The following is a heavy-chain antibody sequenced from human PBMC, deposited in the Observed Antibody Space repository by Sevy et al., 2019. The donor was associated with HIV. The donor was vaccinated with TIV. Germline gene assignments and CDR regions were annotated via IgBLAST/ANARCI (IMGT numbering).Heavy chain of an antibody. CDR3: AKTYADTTMDLYYYDS. J-gene: IGHJ4*02. CDR2: ISGDGSNT. CDR1: GLTFSIYG. V-gene: IGHV3-30*18. D-gene: IGHD5-18*01. Sequence: GGSLRLSCAASGLTFSIYGMHWVRQAPGKGLEWVALISGDGSNTYYAGSVKGRFTISRDNSKNTLYLQMNSLRADDTAMYYCAKTYADTTMDLYYYDSWGQGTLVTVSS.